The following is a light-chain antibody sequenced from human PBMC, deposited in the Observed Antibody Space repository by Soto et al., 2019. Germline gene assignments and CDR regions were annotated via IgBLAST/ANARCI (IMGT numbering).Light chain of an antibody. J-gene: IGLJ3*02. CDR1: SSDDGGYNY. V-gene: IGLV2-14*01. Sequence: QSVLTQPASVSGSPGQSIAISCTGSSSDDGGYNYVSWCQQHPGKAPKLMIYEVSNRPSGVSNRFSGSKSGNTASLTVFGLQAQDEADYYCSSYTSSSTWVFGGGTKVTVL. CDR3: SSYTSSSTWV. CDR2: EVS.